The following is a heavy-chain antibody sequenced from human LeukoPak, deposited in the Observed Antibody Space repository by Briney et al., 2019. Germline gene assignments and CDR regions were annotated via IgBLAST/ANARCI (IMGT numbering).Heavy chain of an antibody. J-gene: IGHJ4*02. CDR3: ARDSMIESMTSSGGSSKIGDY. CDR2: INAGNGNT. V-gene: IGHV1-3*01. CDR1: GYTFTSYA. D-gene: IGHD2-15*01. Sequence: PGASVKVSCKASGYTFTSYAMHWVRQAPGQRLEWMGWINAGNGNTKYSQKFQGRVTITRDTSASTAYMELSSLRSEDTAVYYCARDSMIESMTSSGGSSKIGDYWGQGTLVTVSS.